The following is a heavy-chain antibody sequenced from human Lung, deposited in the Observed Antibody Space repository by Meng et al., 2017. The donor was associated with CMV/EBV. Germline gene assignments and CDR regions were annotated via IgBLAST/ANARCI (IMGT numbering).Heavy chain of an antibody. CDR3: ARRWGASVGVYYYYGMDV. CDR2: ITYSSSYK. J-gene: IGHJ6*02. V-gene: IGHV3-21*06. CDR1: GFNFSDYS. D-gene: IGHD2-8*01. Sequence: ESXKISXAAPGFNFSDYSMNWVRQAPGKGLEWVSSITYSSSYKKYADSVKGRFTISRDNAKNSLFLQMSSLRAEDTAVYYSARRWGASVGVYYYYGMDVWGQGTXVTVSS.